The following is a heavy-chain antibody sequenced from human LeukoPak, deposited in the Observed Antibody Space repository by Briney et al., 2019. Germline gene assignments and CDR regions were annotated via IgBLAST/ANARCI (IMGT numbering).Heavy chain of an antibody. V-gene: IGHV1-69*05. CDR1: GVTFSSYA. Sequence: GASVKLSCEASGVTFSSYAMSWVRQAPGQGLEWISGIIPIFGTANYAQKFQGRVTITTDNSTSTAYMELSSLRSEDTAVYYCGRGWAMAGNALYYWGQGTLVSVSS. CDR3: GRGWAMAGNALYY. CDR2: IIPIFGTA. J-gene: IGHJ4*02. D-gene: IGHD6-19*01.